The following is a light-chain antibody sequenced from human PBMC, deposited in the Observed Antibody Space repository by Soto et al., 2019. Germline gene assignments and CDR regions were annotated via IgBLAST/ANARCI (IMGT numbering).Light chain of an antibody. J-gene: IGLJ1*01. CDR3: SSYAGSSNV. Sequence: QSLLRQPPSASGSPGHSVAISCTGTSSDVGGYNYVSWYQQHPGKAPKLMIYEVNKRPSGVPDRFSGSKSGNTASLTVSGLQAEDEADYYCSSYAGSSNVFGTGTKVTVL. V-gene: IGLV2-8*01. CDR2: EVN. CDR1: SSDVGGYNY.